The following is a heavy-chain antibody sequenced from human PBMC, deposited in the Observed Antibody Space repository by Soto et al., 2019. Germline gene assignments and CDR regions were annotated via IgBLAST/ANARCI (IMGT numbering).Heavy chain of an antibody. D-gene: IGHD5-18*01. V-gene: IGHV4-30-2*01. J-gene: IGHJ6*02. CDR1: GDSISSGGYS. CDR3: ARATPEDTVMDPASLYYYYGLDV. CDR2: IYHTGST. Sequence: SETLSLTCAVSGDSISSGGYSWSWIRQPAGKGLEWIGYIYHTGSTYYNPSLKSRVTMSVDRSKNQFSLKLSSVTAADTAVYYCARATPEDTVMDPASLYYYYGLDVWGQGTTVTVSS.